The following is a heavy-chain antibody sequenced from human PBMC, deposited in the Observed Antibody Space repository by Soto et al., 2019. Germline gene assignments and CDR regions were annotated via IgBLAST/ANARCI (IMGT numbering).Heavy chain of an antibody. J-gene: IGHJ6*02. CDR3: ARHNYDSSGYYHYYYGMDV. V-gene: IGHV4-4*02. Sequence: SETLSLTCAVSGYSIKTETWWSWLRQLPGTGLEWIGEIKHSGNANANPSLQSRVTISVDTSKNQFLLKLRSVTAADTAVYYCARHNYDSSGYYHYYYGMDVWGQGTTVTVSS. CDR1: GYSIKTETW. CDR2: IKHSGNA. D-gene: IGHD3-22*01.